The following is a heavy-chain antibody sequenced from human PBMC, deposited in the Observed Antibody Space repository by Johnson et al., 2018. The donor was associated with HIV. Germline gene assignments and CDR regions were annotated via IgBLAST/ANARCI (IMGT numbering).Heavy chain of an antibody. D-gene: IGHD2-8*01. CDR2: IWYDGSKK. Sequence: QVQLVESGGGVVQPGKSLRLSCVASGFPLNTYSMHWVRQAPGKGLEWLAVIWYDGSKKYYADSVRDRITISRDISENTLYLQMSSLGVEDTAVYYCANDPGMVHEGADAFDVWGQGTMVIVSS. CDR3: ANDPGMVHEGADAFDV. CDR1: GFPLNTYS. J-gene: IGHJ3*01. V-gene: IGHV3-33*06.